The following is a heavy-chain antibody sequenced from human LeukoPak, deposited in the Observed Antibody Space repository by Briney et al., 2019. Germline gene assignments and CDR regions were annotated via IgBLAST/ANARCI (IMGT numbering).Heavy chain of an antibody. Sequence: SETLSLTCTVSGGSISSGDYYWSWIRQPPGKGLEWIGYIYYSGSTYYNPSLKSRVTISVDTSKNQFSLKLSSVTAADTAVYYCARVAGPDQKMVRGVDYWGQGTLVTVSS. CDR2: IYYSGST. CDR3: ARVAGPDQKMVRGVDY. J-gene: IGHJ4*02. D-gene: IGHD3-10*01. V-gene: IGHV4-30-4*01. CDR1: GGSISSGDYY.